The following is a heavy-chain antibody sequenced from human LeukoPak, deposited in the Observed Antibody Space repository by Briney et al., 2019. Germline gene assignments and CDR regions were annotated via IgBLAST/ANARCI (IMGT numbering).Heavy chain of an antibody. CDR3: ARDRDSGSYYILFDY. CDR2: IIPIFGTA. Sequence: GASVKVSCKASGGTFSSYAISWVRQAPGQGLEWMGGIIPIFGTANYAQKFQGRVTITADESTSTAYMELSSLRSEDTAVYYCARDRDSGSYYILFDYWGQGTLVTVSS. D-gene: IGHD1-26*01. J-gene: IGHJ4*02. V-gene: IGHV1-69*13. CDR1: GGTFSSYA.